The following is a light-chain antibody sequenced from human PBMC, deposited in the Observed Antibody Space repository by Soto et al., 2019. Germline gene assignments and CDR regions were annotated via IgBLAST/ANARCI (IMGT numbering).Light chain of an antibody. CDR1: QSVSSN. CDR3: QQANSYPWT. CDR2: DVS. J-gene: IGKJ1*01. V-gene: IGKV3D-15*01. Sequence: EIVMTQSPATLSVSPGERATLSCWASQSVSSNLAWYQQKPGQAPRLLIYDVSTRATGIPTRFSGSGSGTEFTLTISSLQPEDFATYYCQQANSYPWTFGQGTKVDIK.